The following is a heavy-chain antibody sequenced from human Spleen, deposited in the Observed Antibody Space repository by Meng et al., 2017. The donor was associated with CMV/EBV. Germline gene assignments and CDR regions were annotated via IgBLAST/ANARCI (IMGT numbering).Heavy chain of an antibody. J-gene: IGHJ4*02. Sequence: VRRGQSGGWVDKPGSSVKVSCKASGGTFSSYAISWVRQAPGQGLEWMGGIIPIFGTANYAQKFQGRVTITADESTSTAYMELSSLRSEDTAVYYCARDPSRYCSSTSCPIPFDYWGQGTLVTVSS. CDR2: IIPIFGTA. D-gene: IGHD2-2*01. CDR1: GGTFSSYA. CDR3: ARDPSRYCSSTSCPIPFDY. V-gene: IGHV1-69*12.